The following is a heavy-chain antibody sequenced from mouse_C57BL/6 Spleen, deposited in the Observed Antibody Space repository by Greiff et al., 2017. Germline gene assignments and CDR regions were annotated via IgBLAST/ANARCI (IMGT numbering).Heavy chain of an antibody. D-gene: IGHD2-3*01. Sequence: QVQLQQPGAELVRPGSSVKLSCKASGYTFTSYWMDWVKQRPGQGLEWIGNIYPSDSETHYNQKFKGKATLTVDKSSSTAYMQLSSLTSEDSAVYYCARSDDGYYGYWGQGTTLTVSS. J-gene: IGHJ2*01. CDR2: IYPSDSET. V-gene: IGHV1-61*01. CDR1: GYTFTSYW. CDR3: ARSDDGYYGY.